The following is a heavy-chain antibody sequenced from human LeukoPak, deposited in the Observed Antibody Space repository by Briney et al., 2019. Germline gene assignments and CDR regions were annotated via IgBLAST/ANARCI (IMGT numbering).Heavy chain of an antibody. V-gene: IGHV1-69*05. CDR3: ASGPPRIFGVFIMSGLDY. CDR2: IIPIFGTA. Sequence: SVKVSCKASGGTFSSYAISWVRQAPGQGLEWMGGIIPIFGTANYAQKFQGRVTITTDESTSTAYMELSSLRSEDTAVYYCASGPPRIFGVFIMSGLDYWAREPWSPSPQ. CDR1: GGTFSSYA. J-gene: IGHJ4*02. D-gene: IGHD3-3*01.